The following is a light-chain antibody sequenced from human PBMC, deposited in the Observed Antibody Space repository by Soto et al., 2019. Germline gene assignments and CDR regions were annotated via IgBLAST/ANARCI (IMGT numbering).Light chain of an antibody. CDR2: TAS. CDR3: QQSYSNSFI. V-gene: IGKV1-39*01. Sequence: TIXFRASQSISTYLNWYQQKPGKAPKLLMYTASKWQSGVPSRFSGSGSGTDFTLTISRLQPEDFATYYSQQSYSNSFIFGQGT. CDR1: QSISTY. J-gene: IGKJ5*01.